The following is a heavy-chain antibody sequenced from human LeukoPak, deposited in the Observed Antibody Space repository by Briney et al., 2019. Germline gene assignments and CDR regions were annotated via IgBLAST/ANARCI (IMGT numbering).Heavy chain of an antibody. CDR1: GFTFTSYA. D-gene: IGHD2-2*01. CDR2: ISGGGGRT. CDR3: AKGSSASCLNGMDV. V-gene: IGHV3-23*01. J-gene: IGHJ6*02. Sequence: GGSLRLSCAASGFTFTSYAMSWFRQAPGKGLEWVSAISGGGGRTYYADSVKGRFTISRDNSKNTLSLQMNSLRAEDTAVYYCAKGSSASCLNGMDVWGQGTTVTVSS.